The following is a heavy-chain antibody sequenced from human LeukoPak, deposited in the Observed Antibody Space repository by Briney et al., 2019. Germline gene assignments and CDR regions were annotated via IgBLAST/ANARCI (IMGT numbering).Heavy chain of an antibody. CDR1: TTFIKYW. Sequence: SGGSLRLSCTTSTTFIKYWMHWFRQAPGKGREWFSRINNDGTTTNYADSVKGRFTISRDNSKSTLYLQMNSLRADDTAVYYCARGDSSDTACDLDYWGQGTLVSVSS. V-gene: IGHV3-74*01. CDR3: ARGDSSDTACDLDY. D-gene: IGHD3-22*01. J-gene: IGHJ4*02. CDR2: INNDGTTT.